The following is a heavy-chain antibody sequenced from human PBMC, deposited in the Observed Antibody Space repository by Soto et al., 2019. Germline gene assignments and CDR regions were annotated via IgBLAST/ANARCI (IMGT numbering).Heavy chain of an antibody. V-gene: IGHV4-39*01. D-gene: IGHD2-15*01. CDR2: IDYNGVT. CDR3: GRVLVGATGHTDSDS. Sequence: PSETLSLTCTVSDGYIYRSGYYWGWIRQPPGRGLEWIGNIDYNGVTYSNPSLKSRVTISRDTSKNQFSLKLTSVTAADTALYYCGRVLVGATGHTDSDSWGPGTLVPSPQ. J-gene: IGHJ4*02. CDR1: DGYIYRSGYY.